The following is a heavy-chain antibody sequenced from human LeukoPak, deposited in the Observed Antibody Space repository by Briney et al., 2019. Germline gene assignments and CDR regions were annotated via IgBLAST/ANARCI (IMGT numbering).Heavy chain of an antibody. V-gene: IGHV4-59*01. Sequence: KSSETLSLTCTVSGGSISSYYWSWIRQPPGKGLEWIGYIYYSGSTNYNPSLKSRVTISVDTSKNQFSLKLSSVTAADTAVYYCARAQYCSSTSCYNGYYMDVWGKGTTVTVSS. CDR3: ARAQYCSSTSCYNGYYMDV. D-gene: IGHD2-2*02. CDR2: IYYSGST. J-gene: IGHJ6*03. CDR1: GGSISSYY.